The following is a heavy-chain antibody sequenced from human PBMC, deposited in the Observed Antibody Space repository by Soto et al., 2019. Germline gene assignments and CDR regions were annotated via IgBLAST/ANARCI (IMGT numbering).Heavy chain of an antibody. CDR2: IWYDGSEK. Sequence: QVQLVESGGGEVQPGRSLRLSCEASGFSFSSYGMHWFRQPPGKGLEWVAVIWYDGSEKYYADSVKGRFTISIDNSKNTLYLQLNSLGVEDTAVYYCVRQAGEDYWGQGTLVTVAS. V-gene: IGHV3-33*01. J-gene: IGHJ4*02. CDR3: VRQAGEDY. CDR1: GFSFSSYG. D-gene: IGHD6-13*01.